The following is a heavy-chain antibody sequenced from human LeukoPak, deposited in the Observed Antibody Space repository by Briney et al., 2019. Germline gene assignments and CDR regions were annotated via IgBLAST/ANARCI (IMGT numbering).Heavy chain of an antibody. Sequence: SETLSLTCTVSGGSISSGSYYWGWIRQPPGKGLEWIGSIYYSGSTYNNPSIKSRVLKSRVTISVDASKNQFSLELNSVTAADTAVYYCARVSGWELVEHYLQHWGQGTLVTVSS. D-gene: IGHD1-26*01. CDR3: ARVSGWELVEHYLQH. V-gene: IGHV4-39*07. CDR1: GGSISSGSYY. J-gene: IGHJ1*01. CDR2: IYYSGST.